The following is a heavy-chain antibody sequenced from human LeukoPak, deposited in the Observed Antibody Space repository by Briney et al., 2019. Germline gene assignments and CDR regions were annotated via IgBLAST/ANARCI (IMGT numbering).Heavy chain of an antibody. CDR3: ATRRAVGDRYYYYYYMDV. V-gene: IGHV4-34*01. D-gene: IGHD1-26*01. J-gene: IGHJ6*03. CDR2: INHSGST. CDR1: GGSFSGYY. Sequence: PSETLSLTCAVYGGSFSGYYWSWIRQPPGKGLEWIGEINHSGSTNYNPSRKSRVTISVDTSKNQFSLKLSSVTAADTAVYYCATRRAVGDRYYYYYYMDVWGKGTTVTVSS.